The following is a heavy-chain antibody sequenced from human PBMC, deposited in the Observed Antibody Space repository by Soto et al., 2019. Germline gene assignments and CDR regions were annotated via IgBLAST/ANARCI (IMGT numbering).Heavy chain of an antibody. CDR3: ASRPRIVKVRGLGYYYGVDV. D-gene: IGHD2-15*01. Sequence: QVQLVQSGAAVKKPGSSVKVSCKASGGTFSFSTISWVRQAPGQGLEWLGGIIPSFETTNYAQEFRGRVTITADTSTSTVYVESSSLRSPDTAVNSCASRPRIVKVRGLGYYYGVDVWGQGTTVTVFS. CDR1: GGTFSFST. CDR2: IIPSFETT. J-gene: IGHJ6*02. V-gene: IGHV1-69*06.